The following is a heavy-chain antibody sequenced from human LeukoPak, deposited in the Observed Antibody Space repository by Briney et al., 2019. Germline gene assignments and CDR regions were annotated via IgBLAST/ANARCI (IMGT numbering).Heavy chain of an antibody. CDR1: GGTFSSYA. J-gene: IGHJ4*02. Sequence: SVKVSCKASGGTFSSYAISWVRQAPGQGLEWMGRIIPILGIANYAQKFQGRVTITADRSTSTAYMELSSLRSEDTAVYYCASTYCSGGSCYRYYFDYWGQGTLVTVSS. CDR2: IIPILGIA. D-gene: IGHD2-15*01. V-gene: IGHV1-69*04. CDR3: ASTYCSGGSCYRYYFDY.